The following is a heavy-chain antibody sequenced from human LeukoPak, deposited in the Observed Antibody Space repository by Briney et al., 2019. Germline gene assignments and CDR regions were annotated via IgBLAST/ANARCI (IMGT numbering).Heavy chain of an antibody. J-gene: IGHJ5*02. V-gene: IGHV3-74*03. Sequence: PGGSLRLSRAASGFTFSDHWIHWVRQVPGKGLVWVSHVNNDGSGTTYADSVKGRFTISRDNARNTLYLQMNSLRAEDSAVYYCVRDAPNSRFDPRGQGTLVTVSS. CDR2: VNNDGSGT. CDR1: GFTFSDHW. D-gene: IGHD2/OR15-2a*01. CDR3: VRDAPNSRFDP.